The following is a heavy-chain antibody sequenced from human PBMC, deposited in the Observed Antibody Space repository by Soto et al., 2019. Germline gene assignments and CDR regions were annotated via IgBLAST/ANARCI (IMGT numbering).Heavy chain of an antibody. CDR3: ARPSIVVAHMDV. Sequence: TSETLSLTCTVSGGSISSSSYYWGWIRQPPGKGLEWIGSIYYSGSTYYNPSLKSRVTISVDTSKNQFSLKLSSVTAADTAVYYCARPSIVVAHMDVWGKGTTVTVSS. CDR2: IYYSGST. J-gene: IGHJ6*03. CDR1: GGSISSSSYY. V-gene: IGHV4-39*01. D-gene: IGHD2-2*01.